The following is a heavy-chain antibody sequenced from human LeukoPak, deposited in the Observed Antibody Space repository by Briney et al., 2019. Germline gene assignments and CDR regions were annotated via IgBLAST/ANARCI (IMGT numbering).Heavy chain of an antibody. V-gene: IGHV3-21*01. CDR3: ARDLKGPVNDVFDM. CDR2: ISSSSSYI. Sequence: GGSLRLSCAASGSTFSSYSMNWVRQAPGKGLEWVSSISSSSSYIYYADSVKGRFTISRDNAKNTLYLQMNSLRAEDTAVYYCARDLKGPVNDVFDMWGQGTMVTVSS. CDR1: GSTFSSYS. J-gene: IGHJ3*02. D-gene: IGHD4-23*01.